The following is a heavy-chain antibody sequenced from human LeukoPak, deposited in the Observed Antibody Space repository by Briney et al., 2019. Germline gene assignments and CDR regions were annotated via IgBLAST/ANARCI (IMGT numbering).Heavy chain of an antibody. CDR1: GYTFTSYG. CDR3: ARGGGYSSSWYEGRYNWFDP. J-gene: IGHJ5*02. V-gene: IGHV1-18*01. D-gene: IGHD6-13*01. Sequence: GASVKVSCKASGYTFTSYGISWVRQAPGQGLEWMGWISAYNGNTNYAQKLQGRVTMTTDTSTSTAYMELRSLRSDDTAVYYCARGGGYSSSWYEGRYNWFDPWGQGTLVTVSS. CDR2: ISAYNGNT.